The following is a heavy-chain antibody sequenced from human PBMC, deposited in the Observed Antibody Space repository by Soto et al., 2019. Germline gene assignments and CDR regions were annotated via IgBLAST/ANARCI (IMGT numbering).Heavy chain of an antibody. CDR1: GYTFTTYA. CDR3: AKGGGNWDFDY. CDR2: INTVNGNT. D-gene: IGHD2-15*01. J-gene: IGHJ4*02. V-gene: IGHV1-3*04. Sequence: GASVKVSCKASGYTFTTYAMHWVRQAPGQRLEWMGWINTVNGNTKCSQKFQGRVTITRDTSASTAYMELSSLRSEDTAVYYCAKGGGNWDFDYWGQGTLVTVSS.